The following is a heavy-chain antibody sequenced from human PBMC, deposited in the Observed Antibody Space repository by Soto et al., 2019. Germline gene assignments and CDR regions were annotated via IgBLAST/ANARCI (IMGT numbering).Heavy chain of an antibody. CDR2: MNPNSGNT. CDR1: GYTFTSYD. D-gene: IGHD2-2*01. Sequence: QVQLVQSGAEVKKPGASVKVSCKASGYTFTSYDINWVRQATGQGLEWMGWMNPNSGNTGYAQKFQGRVTMTRNTSISTAYMELSSLRSEDTAVYYCARAYCSSTSCYYYYYYYMDVWGKGTTVTVSS. V-gene: IGHV1-8*01. CDR3: ARAYCSSTSCYYYYYYYMDV. J-gene: IGHJ6*03.